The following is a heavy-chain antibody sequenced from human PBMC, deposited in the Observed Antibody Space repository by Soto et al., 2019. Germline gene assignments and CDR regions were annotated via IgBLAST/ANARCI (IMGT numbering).Heavy chain of an antibody. Sequence: ASVKVSCKASGGTFSSYAISWVRQAPGQGLEWMGGIIPIFGTANYAQKFQGRVTITADESTSTAYMELSSLRSEDTAVYYCATGGRISKVRASGIEAFDIWGQGTMVTVSS. CDR3: ATGGRISKVRASGIEAFDI. V-gene: IGHV1-69*13. CDR1: GGTFSSYA. J-gene: IGHJ3*02. D-gene: IGHD1-26*01. CDR2: IIPIFGTA.